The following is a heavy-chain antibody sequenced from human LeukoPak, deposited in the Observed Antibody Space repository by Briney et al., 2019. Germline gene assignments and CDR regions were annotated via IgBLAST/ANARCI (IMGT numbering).Heavy chain of an antibody. CDR3: ARDDHGGNVDEAFDI. Sequence: GGSLRLSCAASGFTFSSYSMNWVRQAPGKGLEWVSSISSSSSYIYYADSVKGRFTISRDNAKNSLYLQMSSLRAEDTAVYYCARDDHGGNVDEAFDIWGQGTMVTVSS. J-gene: IGHJ3*02. CDR2: ISSSSSYI. D-gene: IGHD4-23*01. CDR1: GFTFSSYS. V-gene: IGHV3-21*01.